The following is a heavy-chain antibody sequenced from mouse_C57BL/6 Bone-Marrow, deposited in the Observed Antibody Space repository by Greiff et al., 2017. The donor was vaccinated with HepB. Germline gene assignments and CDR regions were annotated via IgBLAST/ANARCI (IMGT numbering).Heavy chain of an antibody. V-gene: IGHV1-69*01. D-gene: IGHD1-1*01. J-gene: IGHJ1*03. CDR2: IDPSDSYT. CDR1: GYTFTSYW. Sequence: VQLQQPGAELVMPGASVKLSCKASGYTFTSYWMHWVKQRPGQGLEWIGEIDPSDSYTNYNQKFKGKSTLTVDKSSSTAYMQLSSLTSEDSAVYYCARQGYGNWYFDVWGTGTTVTVSS. CDR3: ARQGYGNWYFDV.